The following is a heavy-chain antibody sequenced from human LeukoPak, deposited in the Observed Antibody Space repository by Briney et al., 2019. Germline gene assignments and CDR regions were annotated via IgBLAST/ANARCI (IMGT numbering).Heavy chain of an antibody. D-gene: IGHD5-18*01. J-gene: IGHJ4*02. CDR3: ASIGYSYDHYFDY. CDR2: ISSSSSYI. Sequence: GGSLRLSCAASGFTFSSYSMNWVRQAPGKGLEWVSSISSSSSYIYYADSVKGRFTISRDNAKNSLYLQMNSLRAEDTAVYYCASIGYSYDHYFDYWGQGTLVTVSS. V-gene: IGHV3-21*01. CDR1: GFTFSSYS.